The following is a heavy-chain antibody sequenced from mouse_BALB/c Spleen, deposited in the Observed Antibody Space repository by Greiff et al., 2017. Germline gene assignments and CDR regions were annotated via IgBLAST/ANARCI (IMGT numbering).Heavy chain of an antibody. CDR2: IYPSDSYT. CDR1: GYTFTSYW. V-gene: IGHV1-69*02. J-gene: IGHJ4*01. Sequence: QVQLQQPGAELVRPGASVKLSCKASGYTFTSYWINWVKQRPGQGLEWIGNIYPSDSYTNYNQKFKDKATLTVDKSSSTAYMQLSSPTSEDSAVYYCTRWVYYDYSMDYWGQGTSVTVSS. CDR3: TRWVYYDYSMDY. D-gene: IGHD2-4*01.